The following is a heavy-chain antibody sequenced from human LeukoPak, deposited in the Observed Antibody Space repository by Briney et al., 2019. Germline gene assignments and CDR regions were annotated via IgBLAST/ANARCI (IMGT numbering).Heavy chain of an antibody. Sequence: ASVKVSCKASGYTFTSYDINWVRQATGQGLEWMGWMNPNSGNTGYAQKFQGRVTITRNTSISTAYMELSSLRSEDTAVYYCARVQIVVVPAANWFDPWGQGTLVTVSS. D-gene: IGHD2-2*01. V-gene: IGHV1-8*03. CDR3: ARVQIVVVPAANWFDP. CDR1: GYTFTSYD. J-gene: IGHJ5*02. CDR2: MNPNSGNT.